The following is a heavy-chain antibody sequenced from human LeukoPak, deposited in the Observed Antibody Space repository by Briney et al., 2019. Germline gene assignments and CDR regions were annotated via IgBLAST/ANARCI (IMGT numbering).Heavy chain of an antibody. Sequence: ETLSLTCTVSGGSISSSSYYWGWVRQAPGKGLEWVSAISGSGGSTYYADSVKGRFTISRDNSKNTMYLQMNSLRAEDTAVYYCAKSGLIDYWGQGTLVTVSS. J-gene: IGHJ4*02. CDR1: GGSISSSSYY. V-gene: IGHV3-23*01. CDR3: AKSGLIDY. CDR2: ISGSGGST.